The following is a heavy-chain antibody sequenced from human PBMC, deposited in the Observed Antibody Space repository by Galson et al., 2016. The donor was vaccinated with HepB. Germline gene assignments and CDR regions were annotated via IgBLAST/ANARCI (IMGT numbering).Heavy chain of an antibody. CDR3: AKPGAATYDFDY. D-gene: IGHD3-10*01. CDR1: GFTLRSYA. V-gene: IGHV3-23*01. Sequence: SLRLSCAASGFTLRSYAMSWVRQAPGKGLEWVSAISGSGGSTYYADSVKGRFTISRDNSQNTLYLQMNSLRAEDTAVYYCAKPGAATYDFDYWGQGTLVTVST. CDR2: ISGSGGST. J-gene: IGHJ4*02.